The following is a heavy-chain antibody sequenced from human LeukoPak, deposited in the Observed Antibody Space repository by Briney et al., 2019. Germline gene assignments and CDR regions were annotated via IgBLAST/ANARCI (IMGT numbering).Heavy chain of an antibody. D-gene: IGHD4/OR15-4a*01. J-gene: IGHJ3*02. CDR1: GFTFSSYS. CDR2: ISSSSSYI. Sequence: GGSLRLSCAASGFTFSSYSMNWVRQAPGKGLEWVSSISSSSSYIYYADSVKGRFTISRDNAKNSLYLQRNSLRAEDAAVYYCARAAVRTNAFDIWGQGTMATVSS. V-gene: IGHV3-21*01. CDR3: ARAAVRTNAFDI.